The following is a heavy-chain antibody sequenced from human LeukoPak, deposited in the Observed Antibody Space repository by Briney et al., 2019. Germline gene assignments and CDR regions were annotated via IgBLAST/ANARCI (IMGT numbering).Heavy chain of an antibody. CDR1: GGSFSGYY. J-gene: IGHJ5*02. CDR2: INHSGST. V-gene: IGHV4-34*01. CDR3: ARGFKTRIAAAGIRPRYNWFDP. D-gene: IGHD6-13*01. Sequence: PSETLSLTCAVYGGSFSGYYWSWIRQPPGKGLEWIGEINHSGSTNYNPSLKSRVTISVDTSKNQFSLKLSSVTAADTAVYYCARGFKTRIAAAGIRPRYNWFDPWGQGTLVTVSS.